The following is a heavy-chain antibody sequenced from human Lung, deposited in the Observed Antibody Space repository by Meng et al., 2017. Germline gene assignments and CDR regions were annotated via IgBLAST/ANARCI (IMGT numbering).Heavy chain of an antibody. CDR2: INHSGST. J-gene: IGHJ4*02. Sequence: QVQQQQWGAGLWMLSATLPLTCVVSGASLSDYYWSWIRQPPGKGLEWIGEINHSGSTNYNPSLESRATISVDTSQNNLSLKLSSVTAADSAVYYCARGPTTMAHDFDYWGQGTLVTVSS. CDR3: ARGPTTMAHDFDY. CDR1: GASLSDYY. V-gene: IGHV4-34*01. D-gene: IGHD4-11*01.